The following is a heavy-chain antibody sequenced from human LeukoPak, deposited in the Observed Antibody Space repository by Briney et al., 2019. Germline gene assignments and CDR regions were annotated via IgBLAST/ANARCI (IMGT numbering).Heavy chain of an antibody. Sequence: PSETLSLTCAVYSGSFSGYYWSWIRQPPGKGLEWIGEINHSGSTNYNPSLKSRVTISVDTSKNQFSLKLSSVTAADTAVYYCAREASSWYRFGWFAPWGQGTLVTVSS. V-gene: IGHV4-34*01. CDR3: AREASSWYRFGWFAP. CDR1: SGSFSGYY. CDR2: INHSGST. J-gene: IGHJ5*02. D-gene: IGHD6-13*01.